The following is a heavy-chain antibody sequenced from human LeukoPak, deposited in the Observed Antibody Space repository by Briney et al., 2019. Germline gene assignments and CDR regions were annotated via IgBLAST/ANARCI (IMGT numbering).Heavy chain of an antibody. CDR3: AGGVQVGDGMDV. D-gene: IGHD1-1*01. V-gene: IGHV4-59*12. CDR2: IYYSGST. J-gene: IGHJ6*02. Sequence: SETLSLTCTVSGGSISSYYWSWIRQPPGKGLEWIGYIYYSGSTNYNPSLKSRVTISVDTSKNQFSLKLSSVTAADTAVYYCAGGVQVGDGMDVWGQGTTVTVSS. CDR1: GGSISSYY.